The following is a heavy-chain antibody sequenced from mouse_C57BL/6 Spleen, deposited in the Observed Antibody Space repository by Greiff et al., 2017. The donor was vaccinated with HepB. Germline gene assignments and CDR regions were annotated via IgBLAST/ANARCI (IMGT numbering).Heavy chain of an antibody. CDR1: GFTFSSYG. V-gene: IGHV5-6*01. Sequence: EVQLQESGGDLVKPGGSLKLSCAASGFTFSSYGMSWVRQTPDKRLEWVATISSGGSYTYYPDSVKGRFTISRDNAKNTLYLQMSSLKSEDTAMYYCARELGRYYAMDYWGQGTSVTVSS. D-gene: IGHD4-1*01. CDR3: ARELGRYYAMDY. CDR2: ISSGGSYT. J-gene: IGHJ4*01.